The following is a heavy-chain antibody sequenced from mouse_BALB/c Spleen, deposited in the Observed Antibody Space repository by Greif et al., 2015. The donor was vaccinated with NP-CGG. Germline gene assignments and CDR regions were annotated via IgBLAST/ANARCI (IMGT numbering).Heavy chain of an antibody. CDR2: ISDGGSYT. Sequence: EVKLVESGGGLVKPGGSLKLSCAASGFTFSDYYMYWVRQTPEKRLEWVATISDGGSYTYYPDSVKGRFTMSRDNAKNNLYLQMSSLKSEDTAMYYCARDGNYWYFDVWGAGTTVTVSS. D-gene: IGHD2-1*01. J-gene: IGHJ1*01. CDR1: GFTFSDYY. CDR3: ARDGNYWYFDV. V-gene: IGHV5-4*02.